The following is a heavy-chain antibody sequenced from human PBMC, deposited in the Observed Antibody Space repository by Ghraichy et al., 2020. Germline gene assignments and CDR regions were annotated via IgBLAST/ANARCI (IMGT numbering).Heavy chain of an antibody. D-gene: IGHD6-19*01. CDR3: ARVQWLGSDDYNYYYYGMDV. J-gene: IGHJ6*02. CDR1: GGTFSSYA. CDR2: IIPIFGTA. V-gene: IGHV1-69*13. Sequence: SVKVSCKASGGTFSSYAISWVRQAPGQGLEWMGGIIPIFGTANYAQKFQGRVTITADESTSTAYMELSSLRSEDTAVYYCARVQWLGSDDYNYYYYGMDVWGQGTTVTVSS.